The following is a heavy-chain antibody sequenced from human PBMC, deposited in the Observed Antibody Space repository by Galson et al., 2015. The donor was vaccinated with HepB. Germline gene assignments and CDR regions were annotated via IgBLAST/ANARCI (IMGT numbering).Heavy chain of an antibody. CDR3: ARDRITMVRGVILYYYYGMDV. J-gene: IGHJ6*02. D-gene: IGHD3-10*01. Sequence: SLRLSCAASGFTFSSYSMNWVRQAPGKGLEWVSSISSSSSYIYYADSVKGRFTISRDNAKNSLYLQMNSLRAEDTAVYYCARDRITMVRGVILYYYYGMDVWGQGTTVTVSS. CDR2: ISSSSSYI. V-gene: IGHV3-21*01. CDR1: GFTFSSYS.